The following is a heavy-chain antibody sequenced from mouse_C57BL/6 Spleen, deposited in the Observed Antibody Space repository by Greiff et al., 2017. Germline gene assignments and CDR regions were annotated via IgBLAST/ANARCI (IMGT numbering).Heavy chain of an antibody. V-gene: IGHV1-22*01. J-gene: IGHJ2*01. CDR1: GYTFTDYN. CDR3: ARGGIWDGDY. Sequence: EVQLQQSGPELVKPGASVKMSCKASGYTFTDYNMHWVKQSPGKSLEWIGYINPNNGGTSYNQNFKGKGTLTVNKSSSTAYMERRSLTSEDSAVYYCARGGIWDGDYWGQGTTLTVSS. D-gene: IGHD4-1*01. CDR2: INPNNGGT.